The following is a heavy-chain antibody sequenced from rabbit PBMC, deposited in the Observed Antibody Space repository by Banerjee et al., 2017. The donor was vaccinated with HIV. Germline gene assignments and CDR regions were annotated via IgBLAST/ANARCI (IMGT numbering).Heavy chain of an antibody. V-gene: IGHV1S45*01. D-gene: IGHD6-1*01. CDR1: GLDFSSSYW. CDR2: IYAGSSGST. CDR3: ARDVVAGDGYAL. Sequence: EESGGDLVQPEGSLTLTCKASGLDFSSSYWICWVRQAPGKGLEWIACIYAGSSGSTYYASWAKGRFTISKTSSTTVTLQMTSLTAADTATYFCARDVVAGDGYALWGPGTLVTVS. J-gene: IGHJ4*01.